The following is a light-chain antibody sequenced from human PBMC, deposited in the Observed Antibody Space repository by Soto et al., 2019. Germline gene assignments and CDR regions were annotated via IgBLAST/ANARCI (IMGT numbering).Light chain of an antibody. CDR3: QQFNSYSRT. Sequence: DIQMTQSPSTLSASVGDRVTITCRASQTISTWLAWYQQRPGKAPKILIYDASSLESGVPSRFSGCGSGTDFTLTISSLQPDDFATYYCQQFNSYSRTFGQGTKVEIK. J-gene: IGKJ1*01. CDR2: DAS. CDR1: QTISTW. V-gene: IGKV1-5*01.